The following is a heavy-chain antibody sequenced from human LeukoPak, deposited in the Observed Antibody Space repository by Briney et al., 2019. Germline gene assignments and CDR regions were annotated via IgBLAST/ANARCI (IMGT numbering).Heavy chain of an antibody. Sequence: SQALSLTCAILGDSVSSNSAAWNWIRLSPSRGLEWLGRTSYGSKWNNDYAVSLKSRITINSDTSKNEFSLQVNSVTPEDTGVYYCARAGVYYDFYFDYWGQGTLVTVSS. CDR1: GDSVSSNSAA. J-gene: IGHJ4*02. CDR2: TSYGSKWNN. V-gene: IGHV6-1*01. CDR3: ARAGVYYDFYFDY. D-gene: IGHD3-22*01.